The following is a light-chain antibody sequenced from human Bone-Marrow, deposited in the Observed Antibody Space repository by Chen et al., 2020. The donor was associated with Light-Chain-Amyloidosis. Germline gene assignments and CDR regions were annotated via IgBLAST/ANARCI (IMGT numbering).Light chain of an antibody. CDR3: SSYTITNTLV. J-gene: IGLJ1*01. CDR2: EVT. CDR1: SSDVGGDNH. Sequence: QSALTQPASVSGSPGQSITISCTGTSSDVGGDNHVSWYQQHQDKAPKLMIYEVTNRPSWVPDRFSGSKSDNTAYLTISGLQTEDEADYFCSSYTITNTLVFGSGTRVTVL. V-gene: IGLV2-14*01.